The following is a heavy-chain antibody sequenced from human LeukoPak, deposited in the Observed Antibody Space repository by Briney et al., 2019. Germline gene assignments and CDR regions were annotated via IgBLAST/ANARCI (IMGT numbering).Heavy chain of an antibody. CDR3: ARDTLGYEGPFDI. Sequence: SVKVSCKTSGGTLRSYSINWVRQAPGQGLEWMGGIIPVFGTTNYAQNFQGRVSLTADTSTSTVYMELSRLRSEDTAVYYCARDTLGYEGPFDIWGQGTVVTVSS. CDR1: GGTLRSYS. J-gene: IGHJ3*02. D-gene: IGHD3-16*01. V-gene: IGHV1-69*06. CDR2: IIPVFGTT.